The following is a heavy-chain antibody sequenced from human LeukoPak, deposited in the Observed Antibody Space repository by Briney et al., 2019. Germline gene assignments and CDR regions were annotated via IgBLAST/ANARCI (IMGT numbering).Heavy chain of an antibody. J-gene: IGHJ4*02. Sequence: SETLSLTCTVSGGSITSYYWSWIRQPAGKGLEWIGRIYTSGSTYYNPSLKSRVTMSVDTSKDQFSLKLSSVTDADTAVYYCARDAYYYDGSGYYVVDYWGQGTLVTVSS. CDR3: ARDAYYYDGSGYYVVDY. D-gene: IGHD3-22*01. CDR1: GGSITSYY. CDR2: IYTSGST. V-gene: IGHV4-4*07.